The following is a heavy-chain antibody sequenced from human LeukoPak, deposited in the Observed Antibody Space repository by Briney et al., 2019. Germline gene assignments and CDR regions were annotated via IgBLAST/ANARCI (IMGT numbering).Heavy chain of an antibody. Sequence: GGSLRLSCAGSGFVFSDFYINWIRHSPGKGLEWLAYISPDGSYTTYGDSVKGRFVISRDNAKNSVSLQMNSLRVEDTAVYFCASDQVTGVFDYWGQGARVTVS. CDR2: ISPDGSYT. CDR1: GFVFSDFY. CDR3: ASDQVTGVFDY. D-gene: IGHD2-21*02. J-gene: IGHJ4*02. V-gene: IGHV3-11*05.